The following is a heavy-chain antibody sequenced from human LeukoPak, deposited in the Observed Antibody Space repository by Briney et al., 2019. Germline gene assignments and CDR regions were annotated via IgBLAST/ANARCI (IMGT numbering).Heavy chain of an antibody. V-gene: IGHV3-33*01. CDR1: GFTFSSYG. CDR3: ARGLGMVVMPAAILDY. CDR2: IWYDGSDT. D-gene: IGHD2-2*01. J-gene: IGHJ4*02. Sequence: QPGGSLRLSCVASGFTFSSYGMHWVRQAPGKGLEWLAVIWYDGSDTYYADSVEGRFTISRDNSKYTVYLQMNSLRDEDTAVYYCARGLGMVVMPAAILDYWGQGTLVTVSS.